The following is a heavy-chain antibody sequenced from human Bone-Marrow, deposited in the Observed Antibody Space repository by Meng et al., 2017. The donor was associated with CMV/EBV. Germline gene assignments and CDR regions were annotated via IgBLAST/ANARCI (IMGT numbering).Heavy chain of an antibody. D-gene: IGHD3-22*01. CDR3: AKDSSGRGIITMIVVVKYGMDV. CDR2: IRYDGSNK. CDR1: GFTFSSYA. V-gene: IGHV3-30*02. J-gene: IGHJ6*02. Sequence: GESLNTSCAASGFTFSSYAMHWVRQAPGKGLEWVAFIRYDGSNKYYADSVKGRFTISRDNSKNTLYLQMNSLRAEDTAVYYCAKDSSGRGIITMIVVVKYGMDVWGQGTTVTVSS.